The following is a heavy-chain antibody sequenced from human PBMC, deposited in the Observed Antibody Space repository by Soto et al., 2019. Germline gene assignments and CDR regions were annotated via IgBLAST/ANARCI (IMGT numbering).Heavy chain of an antibody. V-gene: IGHV1-69*06. CDR2: IIPILGTP. D-gene: IGHD5-12*01. J-gene: IGHJ2*01. CDR3: ARGRVRRDGYNWNWYFDL. Sequence: QVQPVQSGAEVKKPGSSMKVSCKASGGTFSSYTISWVRQAPGQGLEWMGGIIPILGTPNYAQKSQGRVTITADKSTSTAYMELSSLRSEDTAVYYCARGRVRRDGYNWNWYFDLWGRGTLVTVSS. CDR1: GGTFSSYT.